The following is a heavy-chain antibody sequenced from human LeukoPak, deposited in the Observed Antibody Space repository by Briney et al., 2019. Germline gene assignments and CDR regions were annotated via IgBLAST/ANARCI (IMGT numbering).Heavy chain of an antibody. D-gene: IGHD4-17*01. Sequence: SETLSLTCTVSGGSINSYYWSWIRQPPGRGLEWIGSIHYSGSTSYNPSLRSRVTISVDKSKNQFSLKLSSVTAADTAVYYCARKSYGDSEYWGQGTLVTVSS. J-gene: IGHJ4*02. CDR3: ARKSYGDSEY. CDR1: GGSINSYY. CDR2: IHYSGST. V-gene: IGHV4-59*01.